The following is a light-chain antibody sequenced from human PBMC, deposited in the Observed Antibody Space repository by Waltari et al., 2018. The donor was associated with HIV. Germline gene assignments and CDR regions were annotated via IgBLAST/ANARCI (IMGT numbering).Light chain of an antibody. CDR1: SSDVGHSDL. J-gene: IGLJ1*01. Sequence: QSALTQPASVSGSLGQSITISCTGTSSDVGHSDLVSWYQQHPGKAPKIIIYEVNKRPPGASNRMSGSKSGNTASLTISGLQAEDEADYYCCSYSDRRIYVFGSGTRVSAL. CDR3: CSYSDRRIYV. V-gene: IGLV2-23*02. CDR2: EVN.